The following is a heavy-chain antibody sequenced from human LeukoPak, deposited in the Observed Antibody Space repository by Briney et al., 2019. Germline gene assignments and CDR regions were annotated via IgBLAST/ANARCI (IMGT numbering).Heavy chain of an antibody. V-gene: IGHV3-23*01. CDR1: GFTFNNYA. J-gene: IGHJ4*02. CDR3: ANAFDY. CDR2: ISGSDDNT. Sequence: PGGSLRLSCAASGFTFNNYAMSWVRQAPGKGLEWVSTISGSDDNTYYADSVKGRFTISRDISKNTLYLQMNSLRADDTAVYYCANAFDYWGQGTLVTVSS.